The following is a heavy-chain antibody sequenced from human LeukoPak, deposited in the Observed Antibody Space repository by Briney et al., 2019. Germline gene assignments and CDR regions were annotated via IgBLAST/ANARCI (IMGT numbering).Heavy chain of an antibody. CDR3: ARDPWWELLFDY. J-gene: IGHJ4*02. D-gene: IGHD1-26*01. CDR1: GDSISGFY. CDR2: IYYSGSA. Sequence: SETLSLTCAVSGDSISGFYWSWIRQPPGKGLEWIGYIYYSGSANYNPSLKSRVTISVDTSKNQFSLKLSSVTAADTAVYYCARDPWWELLFDYWGQGTLVTVSS. V-gene: IGHV4-59*12.